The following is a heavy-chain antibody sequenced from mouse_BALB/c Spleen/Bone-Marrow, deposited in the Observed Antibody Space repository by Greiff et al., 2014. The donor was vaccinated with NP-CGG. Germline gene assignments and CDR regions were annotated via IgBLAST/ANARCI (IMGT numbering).Heavy chain of an antibody. CDR1: GYTFTSYW. Sequence: VQLQQSGAELVKPGASVKLSCKASGYTFTSYWMHWVKQRPGQGLERIGEIDPSDSYTNYNQKFKGKATLTVDKSSSTAYMQLSSLTSEDSAVYYCARYGGYFPWFAYWGQGTLVTVSA. CDR3: ARYGGYFPWFAY. J-gene: IGHJ3*01. D-gene: IGHD2-3*01. CDR2: IDPSDSYT. V-gene: IGHV1-69*02.